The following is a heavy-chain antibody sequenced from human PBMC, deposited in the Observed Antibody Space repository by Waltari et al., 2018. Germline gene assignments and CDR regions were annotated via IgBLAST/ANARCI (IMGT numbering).Heavy chain of an antibody. CDR1: GGSISSTSYY. V-gene: IGHV4-39*01. D-gene: IGHD2-15*01. J-gene: IGHJ4*02. Sequence: QLQLQESGPGLVKPSETLSLICSISGGSISSTSYYWGWIRQPPGKGLGWIGSFIYNGNTYDSPSLKSRSSFFVDTSKNQFLLQLRSVTAADTAMYYCARPGRVGGGSLMGLDYWGQGTLVTVSS. CDR2: FIYNGNT. CDR3: ARPGRVGGGSLMGLDY.